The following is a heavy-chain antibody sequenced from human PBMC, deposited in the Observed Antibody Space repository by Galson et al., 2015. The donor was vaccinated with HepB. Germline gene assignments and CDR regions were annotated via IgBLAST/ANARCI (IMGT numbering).Heavy chain of an antibody. CDR3: AKDRAMYSGTYYFDY. CDR1: GFTFSNHG. Sequence: SLRLSCAASGFTFSNHGMNWVRQAPGKGLEWVAFITYGGGTKYYADSVKGRFTISRESSKNTMYLQMSSLRPEDTAVYYCAKDRAMYSGTYYFDYWGQGTLVTVAS. J-gene: IGHJ4*02. D-gene: IGHD1-26*01. V-gene: IGHV3-30*18. CDR2: ITYGGGTK.